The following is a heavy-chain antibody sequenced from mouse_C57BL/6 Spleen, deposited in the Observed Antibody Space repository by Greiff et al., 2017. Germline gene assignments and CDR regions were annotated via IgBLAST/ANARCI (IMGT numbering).Heavy chain of an antibody. CDR1: GYAFSSSW. Sequence: QVQLQQSGPELVKPGASVKISCKASGYAFSSSWMNWVKQRPGKGLEWIGRIYPGDGDTNYNGKFKGKATLTADKSSSTAYMQLSSLTSEDSAVYCCARSVDGYYVMDYWGQGTSVTVAS. J-gene: IGHJ4*01. CDR2: IYPGDGDT. D-gene: IGHD2-3*01. V-gene: IGHV1-82*01. CDR3: ARSVDGYYVMDY.